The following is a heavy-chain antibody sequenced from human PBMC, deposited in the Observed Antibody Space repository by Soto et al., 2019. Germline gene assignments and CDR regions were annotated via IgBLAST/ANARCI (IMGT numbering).Heavy chain of an antibody. D-gene: IGHD6-19*01. Sequence: GSLRLSCAASGFTFSSYWMSWVRQAPGKGLEWVANIKQDGSEKYYVDSVKGRFTISRDNAKKSLFLQMNSLRAEDTSVYYCARAVSGWSYYFDYWGQGSLVTVSS. CDR1: GFTFSSYW. CDR2: IKQDGSEK. CDR3: ARAVSGWSYYFDY. V-gene: IGHV3-7*01. J-gene: IGHJ4*02.